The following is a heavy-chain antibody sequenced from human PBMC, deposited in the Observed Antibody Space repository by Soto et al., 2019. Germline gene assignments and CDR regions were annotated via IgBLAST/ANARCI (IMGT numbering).Heavy chain of an antibody. CDR3: AKDLGSRYSNYYYYGMDV. J-gene: IGHJ6*02. V-gene: IGHV3-30*18. Sequence: PGGSLRLSCAASGFTFSSYGMPWVRQAPGKGLEWVAVISYDGSNKYYADSVKGRFTISRDNSKSTLYLQMNSLRAEDTAVYYCAKDLGSRYSNYYYYGMDVWGQGTTVTVSS. D-gene: IGHD3-10*01. CDR2: ISYDGSNK. CDR1: GFTFSSYG.